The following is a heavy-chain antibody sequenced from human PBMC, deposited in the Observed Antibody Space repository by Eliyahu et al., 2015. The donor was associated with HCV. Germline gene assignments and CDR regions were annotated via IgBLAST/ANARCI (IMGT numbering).Heavy chain of an antibody. Sequence: EVQLVESGGGLVKPGGSLRLSCAXSGFTFSNXWXSWVRQAPGKGLEWVGRIKSKTDGGTTDYAAPVKGRFTISRDDSKNTLYLQMNSLKTEXTAVYYCTTVGGHFWSERYYFDYWGQGTLVTVSS. V-gene: IGHV3-15*01. J-gene: IGHJ4*02. D-gene: IGHD3-3*02. CDR2: IKSKTDGGTT. CDR3: TTVGGHFWSERYYFDY. CDR1: GFTFSNXW.